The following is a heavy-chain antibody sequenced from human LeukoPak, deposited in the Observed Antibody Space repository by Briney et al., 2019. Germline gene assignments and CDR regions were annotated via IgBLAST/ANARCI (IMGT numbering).Heavy chain of an antibody. CDR3: ARERGRITIFGVDY. CDR1: GFTFSSYA. V-gene: IGHV3-30-3*01. D-gene: IGHD3-3*01. CDR2: ISYDGSNK. J-gene: IGHJ4*02. Sequence: PGGSLRLSCAASGFTFSSYAMHWVRQAPGKGLEWVAVISYDGSNKYYADSVKGRFTISRDNSKNTLYLQMNSLRAEDTAVYYCARERGRITIFGVDYWGQGTLVTVSS.